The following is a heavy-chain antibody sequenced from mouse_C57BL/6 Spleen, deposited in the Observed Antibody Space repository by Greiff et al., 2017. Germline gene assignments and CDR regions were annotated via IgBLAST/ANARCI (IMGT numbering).Heavy chain of an antibody. J-gene: IGHJ1*03. CDR3: TRRITTVVATRYFDV. CDR2: IDPETGGT. CDR1: GYTFTDYE. V-gene: IGHV1-15*01. Sequence: QVQLQQSGAELVRPGASVTLSCKASGYTFTDYEMHWVKQTPVHGLEWIGAIDPETGGTAYNQKFKGKAILTADKSSSTAYMEIRSLTSEDSAVYYCTRRITTVVATRYFDVWGTGTTVTVSS. D-gene: IGHD1-1*01.